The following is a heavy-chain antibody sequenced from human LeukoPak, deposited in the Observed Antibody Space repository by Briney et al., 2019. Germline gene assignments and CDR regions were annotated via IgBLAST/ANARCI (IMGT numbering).Heavy chain of an antibody. CDR3: ARGGSFVEY. V-gene: IGHV3-48*03. D-gene: IGHD3-10*01. CDR1: GFTFSNYE. J-gene: IGHJ4*02. CDR2: ISSGGSTI. Sequence: GGSLRLSCAASGFTFSNYEMHWVRRAPGKGLEWVSYISSGGSTIYYADSVKGRFTVSRDNAKNSLYLQMSSLRAEDTAVYYCARGGSFVEYWGQGTLVSVSS.